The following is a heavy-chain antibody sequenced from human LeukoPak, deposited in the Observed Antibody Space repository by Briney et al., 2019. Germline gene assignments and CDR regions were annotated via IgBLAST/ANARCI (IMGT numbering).Heavy chain of an antibody. D-gene: IGHD4/OR15-4a*01. CDR3: ATPDYGGGGHHRQFAY. J-gene: IGHJ4*02. CDR1: GGTFSNHA. Sequence: GSSVTVSCKASGGTFSNHAITWLRQAPGQGFEWMGGVIPILLTPRYAQKFQDRVTITVDEATTTVYFDLNSLTFEDTGVYYCATPDYGGGGHHRQFAYWGQGTLITVSS. V-gene: IGHV1-69*01. CDR2: VIPILLTP.